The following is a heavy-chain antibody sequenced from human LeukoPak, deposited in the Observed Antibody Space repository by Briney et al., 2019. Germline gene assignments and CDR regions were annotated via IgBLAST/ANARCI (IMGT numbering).Heavy chain of an antibody. CDR1: GYTFTGYY. Sequence: ASVKVSCKASGYTFTGYYMHWVRQAPGQGLEWVGWINPDSGGTNYQGRVTMTRDTPIRTAYMELSRLRSDDTAVYYCARVDDRGHYYDSSGPRKLFDYWGQGTLVTVSS. CDR3: ARVDDRGHYYDSSGPRKLFDY. V-gene: IGHV1-2*02. D-gene: IGHD3-22*01. J-gene: IGHJ4*02. CDR2: INPDSGGT.